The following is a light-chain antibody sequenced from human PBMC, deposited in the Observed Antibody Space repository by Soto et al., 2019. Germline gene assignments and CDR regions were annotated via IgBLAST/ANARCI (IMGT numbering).Light chain of an antibody. V-gene: IGKV1-9*01. J-gene: IGKJ2*01. CDR3: KKLSHYPYT. CDR2: DSS. Sequence: DIQMTQSPSFLSVSVEDRVTISCRASYDISSSLAWYQQEPGKPPKLLIYDSSTLQTGFPSRFTGSGSGRKSILTFSGLRFGDFASYFCKKLSHYPYTFGKGTKLKI. CDR1: YDISSS.